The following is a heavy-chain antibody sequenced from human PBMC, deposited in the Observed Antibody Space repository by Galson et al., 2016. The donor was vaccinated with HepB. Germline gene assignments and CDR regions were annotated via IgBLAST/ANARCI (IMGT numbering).Heavy chain of an antibody. CDR1: GNTFIEFF. CDR2: INTKTGAT. Sequence: SVKVSCKASGNTFIEFFIHWVRQAPGQGLEWMGYINTKTGATKYAQNFQGRVTMTRDTSIRTAYMELRRLRFDDTAVYYCARFPRVNMTRGSDSFDMWGQGTMVTVSS. D-gene: IGHD3-10*01. J-gene: IGHJ3*02. CDR3: ARFPRVNMTRGSDSFDM. V-gene: IGHV1-2*02.